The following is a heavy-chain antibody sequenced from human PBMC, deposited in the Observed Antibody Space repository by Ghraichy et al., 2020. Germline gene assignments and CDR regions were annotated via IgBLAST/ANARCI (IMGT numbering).Heavy chain of an antibody. CDR2: IKQDGSEK. V-gene: IGHV3-7*03. J-gene: IGHJ6*02. CDR1: GFTFSSYW. Sequence: GGSLRLSCAASGFTFSSYWMSWVRQAPGKGLEWVANIKQDGSEKSYVDSVKGRFTISRDNAKNSLYQQMNSLRADDTAVYYCARVGPHYYYYGMDVWGQGTTVTVSS. D-gene: IGHD3-10*01. CDR3: ARVGPHYYYYGMDV.